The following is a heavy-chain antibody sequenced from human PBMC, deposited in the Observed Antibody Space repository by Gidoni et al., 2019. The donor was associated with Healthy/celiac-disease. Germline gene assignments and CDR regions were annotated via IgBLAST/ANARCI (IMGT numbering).Heavy chain of an antibody. D-gene: IGHD1-26*01. CDR1: GFTFSSYA. CDR3: AKDQVGATKD. Sequence: EVQLLASGGGFVQPGGSLRLYCASTGFTFSSYAMSWVRQAPGKWLEWVSSISGSGGSTYYADSVKGRFTISRDNSKNTLYLQMNSLRAEDTAVYYCAKDQVGATKDWGQGTLVTVSS. V-gene: IGHV3-23*01. J-gene: IGHJ4*02. CDR2: ISGSGGST.